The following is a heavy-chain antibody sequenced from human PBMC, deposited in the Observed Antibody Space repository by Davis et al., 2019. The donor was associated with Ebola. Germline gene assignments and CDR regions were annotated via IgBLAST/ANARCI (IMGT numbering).Heavy chain of an antibody. D-gene: IGHD6-19*01. Sequence: PGGSLRLSCKGFGYRFTSHWSAWVRKMRGKGLEWMGIIYPGVSDTRYSPSFQGQVTISADKSISTAYLQWSSLRASDTAMYYCARLGQWLVKGYYYYGMDVWGQGTTVTVSS. CDR2: IYPGVSDT. CDR1: GYRFTSHW. J-gene: IGHJ6*02. CDR3: ARLGQWLVKGYYYYGMDV. V-gene: IGHV5-51*01.